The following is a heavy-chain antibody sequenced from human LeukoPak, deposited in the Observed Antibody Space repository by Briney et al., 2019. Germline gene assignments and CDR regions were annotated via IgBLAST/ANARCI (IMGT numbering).Heavy chain of an antibody. CDR2: IYYSGNT. Sequence: SETLSLTCTVSGGSISSYYWSWIRQPPGKGLEWIGYIYYSGNTNYNPSLKSRVTISVDTSKNQFSLKLSSVTAADTAVYYCAREYRGSSFGVVSHAFDIWGQGTMVTVSS. CDR1: GGSISSYY. J-gene: IGHJ3*02. V-gene: IGHV4-59*01. CDR3: AREYRGSSFGVVSHAFDI. D-gene: IGHD3-3*01.